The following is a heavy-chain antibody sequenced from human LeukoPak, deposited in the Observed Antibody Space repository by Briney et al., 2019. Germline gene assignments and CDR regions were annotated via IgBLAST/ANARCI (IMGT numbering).Heavy chain of an antibody. V-gene: IGHV3-49*01. CDR2: IRSKAYGGTT. CDR3: TRSPSSGWSEIFDY. Sequence: GGSLRLSCTASGFTFGDYAMSWFRQAPGKGLEWVGFIRSKAYGGTTEYTASVKGRFTISRDDSKSIAYLQMNSLKTEDTAVYYCTRSPSSGWSEIFDYWGQGTLVTVSS. D-gene: IGHD6-19*01. CDR1: GFTFGDYA. J-gene: IGHJ4*02.